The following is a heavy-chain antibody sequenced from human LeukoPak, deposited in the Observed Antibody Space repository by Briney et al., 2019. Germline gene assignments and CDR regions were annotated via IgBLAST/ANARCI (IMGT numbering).Heavy chain of an antibody. CDR3: ARENWGGWRIKSLLFDY. D-gene: IGHD5/OR15-5a*01. Sequence: SETLSLTCAVSGGSISSSNWWSWVRQPPGKGLEWIGEIYHSGSTNYNPSLKSRVTISVDKSKNQFSLKLSSVTAADTAVYYCARENWGGWRIKSLLFDYWGQGTLVTVSS. V-gene: IGHV4-4*02. CDR2: IYHSGST. J-gene: IGHJ4*02. CDR1: GGSISSSNW.